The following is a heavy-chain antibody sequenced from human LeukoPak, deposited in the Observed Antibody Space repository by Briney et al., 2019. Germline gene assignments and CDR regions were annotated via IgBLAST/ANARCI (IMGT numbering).Heavy chain of an antibody. CDR1: GGSISNGSYY. CDR3: ARGTVTTDRYYFDY. Sequence: SQALSLTCTVSGGSISNGSYYWSWIRQPAGKGSEWIGRIHTSGSTNYNPSLKSRVTISVDTSKNQFSLNLSSVTAADTAVYYCARGTVTTDRYYFDYWGQGTLVTVSS. J-gene: IGHJ4*02. V-gene: IGHV4-61*02. D-gene: IGHD4-17*01. CDR2: IHTSGST.